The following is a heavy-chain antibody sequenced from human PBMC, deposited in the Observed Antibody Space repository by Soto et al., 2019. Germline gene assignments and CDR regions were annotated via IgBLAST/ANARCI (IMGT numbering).Heavy chain of an antibody. Sequence: SETLSLTCAVYGGSFSGYYWSWIRQPPGKGLEWIGEINHSGSTNYNPSLKSRVTISVDTSKNQFSLKLSSVTAADTAVYYCARGWTVYVWGSYRTDGPGAFDIWGQGTMVTVS. CDR3: ARGWTVYVWGSYRTDGPGAFDI. CDR2: INHSGST. V-gene: IGHV4-34*01. J-gene: IGHJ3*02. D-gene: IGHD3-16*02. CDR1: GGSFSGYY.